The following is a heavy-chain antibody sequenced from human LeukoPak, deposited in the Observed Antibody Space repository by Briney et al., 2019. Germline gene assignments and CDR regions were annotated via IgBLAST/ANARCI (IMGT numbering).Heavy chain of an antibody. CDR3: GKTTVGYSSGQKPAWPVDY. V-gene: IGHV3-23*01. CDR1: GFTFGSHA. CDR2: IFGSGGSP. Sequence: GGSPRLSCEASGFTFGSHAMYWVRQAPGKGLEWVAGIFGSGGSPHYADPVKGRFTISRDNSRNTVYLQINSLRAEDTAVYYCGKTTVGYSSGQKPAWPVDYWGQGTLVTVSS. J-gene: IGHJ4*02. D-gene: IGHD5-18*01.